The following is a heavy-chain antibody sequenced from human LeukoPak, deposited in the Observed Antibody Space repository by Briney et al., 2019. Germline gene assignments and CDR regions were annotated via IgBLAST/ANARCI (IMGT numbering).Heavy chain of an antibody. CDR2: IHYDGSNK. V-gene: IGHV3-30*02. D-gene: IGHD3-10*01. CDR3: AKVGIGDSVSRDYYYMDV. Sequence: GGSLRLSCAASGFTFSSYNMNWVRQAPGKGLEWVTFIHYDGSNKYYADSVKGRFTISRDNSKNTLYLQMNSLRAEDTAVYYCAKVGIGDSVSRDYYYMDVWGKGTTVTISS. CDR1: GFTFSSYN. J-gene: IGHJ6*03.